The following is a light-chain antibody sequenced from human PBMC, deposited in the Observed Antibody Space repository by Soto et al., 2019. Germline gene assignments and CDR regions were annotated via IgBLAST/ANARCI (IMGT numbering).Light chain of an antibody. J-gene: IGKJ1*01. CDR2: GVS. CDR1: QSVSSW. Sequence: DIQMTQSPSTLSASVGDRVTITCRASQSVSSWLAWFQQKPGKAPKLLIYGVSSLESGVPSRFSGTASGTEFTLTSSSLQPDDFATYYCQQNRAFGQGTKVEIK. V-gene: IGKV1-5*01. CDR3: QQNRA.